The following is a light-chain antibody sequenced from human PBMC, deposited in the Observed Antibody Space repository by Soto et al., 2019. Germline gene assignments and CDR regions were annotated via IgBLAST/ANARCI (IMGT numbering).Light chain of an antibody. CDR3: QQYDSYPWK. V-gene: IGKV1-5*03. CDR1: QSISSW. Sequence: DIQLTQSPSTLSASVGDRVTITCRASQSISSWLAWYQQKPGKAPKLLIYKASSLESRVPSRVSGSGSWTEFSLTISSLKPDEFATYYCQQYDSYPWKFGQGNKVEIE. J-gene: IGKJ1*01. CDR2: KAS.